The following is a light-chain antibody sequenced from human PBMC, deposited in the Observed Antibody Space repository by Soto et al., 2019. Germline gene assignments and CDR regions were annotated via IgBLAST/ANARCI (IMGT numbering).Light chain of an antibody. CDR3: QHYYSTPIT. CDR2: WAS. Sequence: DIVMTQSPDSLAVSLGERATINCKSSQSVLYSSNNKNYLAWYQQIPGQPPKLLIYWASTRESGVPDRFSGSGSGTDFTLTISSLQAEDVAIYYCQHYYSTPITFGQGTRLEIK. V-gene: IGKV4-1*01. J-gene: IGKJ5*01. CDR1: QSVLYSSNNKNY.